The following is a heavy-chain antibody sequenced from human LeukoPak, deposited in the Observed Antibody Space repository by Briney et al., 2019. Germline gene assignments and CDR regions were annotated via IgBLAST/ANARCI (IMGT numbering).Heavy chain of an antibody. Sequence: ASVKVSWKVSGYTLTELSMHWVRQAPGKGLEWMGGFDPEDGETIYAQKFQGRVTMTEDTSTDTAYMELSSLRSEDTAVYYCARVGGYSYGWRQWPLMISDYWGQGTLVTVSS. J-gene: IGHJ4*02. CDR1: GYTLTELS. CDR2: FDPEDGET. D-gene: IGHD5-18*01. CDR3: ARVGGYSYGWRQWPLMISDY. V-gene: IGHV1-24*01.